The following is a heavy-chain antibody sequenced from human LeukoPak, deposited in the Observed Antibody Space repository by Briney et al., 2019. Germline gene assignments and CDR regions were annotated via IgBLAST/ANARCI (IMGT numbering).Heavy chain of an antibody. CDR2: IYYSGST. D-gene: IGHD3-3*01. CDR1: GGSISSYH. V-gene: IGHV4-59*01. CDR3: AVVDFWSGSPADY. Sequence: SETLSLTCTVSGGSISSYHWSWIRQPPGKGLEWIGYIYYSGSTNYNPSLKSRVTISVDTSKNQFSLKLSSVTAADTAAYYCAVVDFWSGSPADYWGQGTLVTVSS. J-gene: IGHJ4*02.